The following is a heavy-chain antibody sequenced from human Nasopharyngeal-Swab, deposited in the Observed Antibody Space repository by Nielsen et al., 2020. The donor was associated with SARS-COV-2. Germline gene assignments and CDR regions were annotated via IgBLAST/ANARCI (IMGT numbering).Heavy chain of an antibody. V-gene: IGHV3-49*03. D-gene: IGHD3-9*01. Sequence: GESLKISCTASGFTFGDYAMSWFRQAPGKGPEWVGFIRSKAYGGTTEYAASVKGRFTISRDDSKSIAYLQMNSLKTEDTAVYYCTRGGIESYRYFDWLSTYYFDYWGQGTLVTVSS. CDR2: IRSKAYGGTT. CDR1: GFTFGDYA. CDR3: TRGGIESYRYFDWLSTYYFDY. J-gene: IGHJ4*02.